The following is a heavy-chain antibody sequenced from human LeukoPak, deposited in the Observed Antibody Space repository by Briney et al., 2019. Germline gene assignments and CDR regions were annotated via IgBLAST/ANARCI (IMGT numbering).Heavy chain of an antibody. D-gene: IGHD3-22*01. Sequence: KPSETLSLTCTVSGGSISSYYWSWIRQPPGKGLEWIGYIYYSGSTNYNPSLKSRVTISVDTSENQFSLKLSSVTAADTAVYYCARIDPRRYHSSGYHHVFDYWGQGTLVTVSS. V-gene: IGHV4-59*01. J-gene: IGHJ4*02. CDR3: ARIDPRRYHSSGYHHVFDY. CDR2: IYYSGST. CDR1: GGSISSYY.